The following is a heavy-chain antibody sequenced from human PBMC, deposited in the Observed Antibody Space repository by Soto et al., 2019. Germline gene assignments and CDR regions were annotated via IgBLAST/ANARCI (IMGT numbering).Heavy chain of an antibody. J-gene: IGHJ5*02. D-gene: IGHD6-13*01. CDR3: ATSKQQLVRGYNWFDP. CDR2: FDPEDGET. Sequence: ASVKVSCKVSGYTLTELSMHWVRQAPGKGLEWMGGFDPEDGETIYAQKFQGRVTMTEDTSTDTAYMELSSLRSEDTAVYYCATSKQQLVRGYNWFDPWGQGTLVTVSS. V-gene: IGHV1-24*01. CDR1: GYTLTELS.